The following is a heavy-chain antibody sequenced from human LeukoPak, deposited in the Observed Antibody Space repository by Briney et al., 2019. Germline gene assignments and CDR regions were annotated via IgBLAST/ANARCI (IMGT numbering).Heavy chain of an antibody. CDR1: GFIVSGTY. CDR2: IYSGGDT. V-gene: IGHV3-53*01. CDR3: ARAIVPTIDYFDS. J-gene: IGHJ4*02. Sequence: PGGSLRLSCAASGFIVSGTYMTWVRQAPGKGLECVSIIYSGGDTYYTDSVKGRFSVSRDNAKNTLDLQMNSLRAEDTGVYYCARAIVPTIDYFDSWGQGALVTVSS. D-gene: IGHD5-12*01.